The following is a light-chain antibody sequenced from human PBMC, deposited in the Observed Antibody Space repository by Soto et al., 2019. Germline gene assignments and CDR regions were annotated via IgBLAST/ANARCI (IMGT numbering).Light chain of an antibody. J-gene: IGKJ4*01. CDR1: QSIASW. Sequence: DIQMTQSPSSVSASVGDGVTITCRASQSIASWLTWYQQKPGKAPKVLIYAASRLQSGVPSRFSGSESGTTFTLTITNLQPEDFATYYCQQASSFPLTFGGGTKVDI. V-gene: IGKV1-12*01. CDR3: QQASSFPLT. CDR2: AAS.